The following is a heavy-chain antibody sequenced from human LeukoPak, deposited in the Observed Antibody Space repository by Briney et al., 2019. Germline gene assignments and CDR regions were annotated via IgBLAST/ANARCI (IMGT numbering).Heavy chain of an antibody. CDR3: ATEYYFAMDV. CDR2: IYTSGST. CDR1: GVSISTYN. J-gene: IGHJ6*02. Sequence: PSETLSLTCTVSGVSISTYNWTWIRQPAGEGLEWIGRIYTSGSTNYNPSLKSRVTMSVDTSKNQFSLKLTSVTAADTAVYFCATEYYFAMDVWGQGTTVTVSS. V-gene: IGHV4-4*07.